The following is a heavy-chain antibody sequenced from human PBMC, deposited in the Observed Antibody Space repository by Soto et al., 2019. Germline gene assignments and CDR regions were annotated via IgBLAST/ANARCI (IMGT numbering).Heavy chain of an antibody. J-gene: IGHJ6*02. Sequence: PSETLSLTCTVSGGSINYYYWSWIRQPPGKGLEWIGYIYYAGSTSYNPSVKSPVTISVDTSKNQFSLKLSSVTAADTAVYYCARGKAGFGYYYYGMDVWGQGTTVTVSS. CDR2: IYYAGST. CDR1: GGSINYYY. V-gene: IGHV4-59*12. CDR3: ARGKAGFGYYYYGMDV. D-gene: IGHD6-19*01.